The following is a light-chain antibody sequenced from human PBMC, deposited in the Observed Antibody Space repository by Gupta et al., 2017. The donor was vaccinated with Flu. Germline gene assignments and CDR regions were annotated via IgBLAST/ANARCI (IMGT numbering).Light chain of an antibody. J-gene: IGKJ4*01. CDR1: QGISRW. CDR3: QQADSIPHT. V-gene: IGKV1D-12*01. Sequence: DIQMTQSPSSVSASVGDKVIITCRASQGISRWLAWYQQKPGEAPNLLIYAASTLRSGVPSRFSGSGSGTDFSLTISSLQPEDFGTYYCQQADSIPHTFGGGTKVEI. CDR2: AAS.